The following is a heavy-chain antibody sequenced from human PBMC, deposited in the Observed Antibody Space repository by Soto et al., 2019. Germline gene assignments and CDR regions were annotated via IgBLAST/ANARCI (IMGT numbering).Heavy chain of an antibody. D-gene: IGHD2-8*02. CDR2: IYYTGNT. J-gene: IGHJ4*02. V-gene: IGHV4-59*12. CDR3: ARDKITGLFDY. CDR1: GGSISTYS. Sequence: SETLSLTCSVSGGSISTYSWNWIRQPPGKGLEWIGYIYYTGNTNYNPSLKSRVTISVDTPKNQFSLKLTSVTAADTAVYYCARDKITGLFDYWGQGTLVTVSS.